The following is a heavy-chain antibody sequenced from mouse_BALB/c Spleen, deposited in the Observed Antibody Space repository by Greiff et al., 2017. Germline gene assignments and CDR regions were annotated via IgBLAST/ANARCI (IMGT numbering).Heavy chain of an antibody. CDR3: ARTDYDYFDY. J-gene: IGHJ2*01. D-gene: IGHD2-4*01. Sequence: EVQLVESGGGLVQPGGSRKLSCAASGFTFSSFGMHWVRQAPEKGLEWVAYISSGSSTIYYADTVKGRFTISRDNPKNTLFLQMTSLRSEDTAMYYCARTDYDYFDYWGQGTTLTVSS. V-gene: IGHV5-17*02. CDR1: GFTFSSFG. CDR2: ISSGSSTI.